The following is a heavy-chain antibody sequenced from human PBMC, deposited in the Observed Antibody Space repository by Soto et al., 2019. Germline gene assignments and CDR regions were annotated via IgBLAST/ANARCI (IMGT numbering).Heavy chain of an antibody. CDR3: ATGVTSVSHCSGGCSYFGP. CDR2: IYHSGST. Sequence: SETLSLTCTVSGGSISSGGYSWSWIRQPPGKGLEWIGYIYHSGSTYYNPSLKSRVTISVDRSKNQFSLKLSSVTAADTAVYYWATGVTSVSHCSGGCSYFGPWGQGTLVTVSS. CDR1: GGSISSGGYS. V-gene: IGHV4-30-2*01. D-gene: IGHD3-10*02. J-gene: IGHJ5*02.